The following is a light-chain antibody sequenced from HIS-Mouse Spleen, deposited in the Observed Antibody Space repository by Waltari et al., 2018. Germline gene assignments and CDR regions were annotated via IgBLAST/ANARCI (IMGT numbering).Light chain of an antibody. J-gene: IGLJ3*02. V-gene: IGLV2-23*01. CDR2: EGS. CDR3: CSYAGSSTWV. Sequence: QSALTQPASVSGSPGQSITISCPGTRSDVVSYNLVSWYQQHPGKAPKLMIYEGSKRPSGVSNRFSGSKSGNTASLTISGLQAEDEADYYCCSYAGSSTWVFGGGTKLTVL. CDR1: RSDVVSYNL.